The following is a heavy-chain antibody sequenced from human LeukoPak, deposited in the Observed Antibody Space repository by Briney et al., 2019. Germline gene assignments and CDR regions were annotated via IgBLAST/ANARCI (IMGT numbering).Heavy chain of an antibody. J-gene: IGHJ4*02. Sequence: SVKVSCKASGGTFSSYAISWVRQAPGQGHEWMGGIIPIFGTANYAQKFQGRVTITTDESTSTAYMELSSLRSEDTAVYYCARRDNTAMAPFDYWGQGTLVTVSS. CDR1: GGTFSSYA. V-gene: IGHV1-69*05. D-gene: IGHD5-18*01. CDR2: IIPIFGTA. CDR3: ARRDNTAMAPFDY.